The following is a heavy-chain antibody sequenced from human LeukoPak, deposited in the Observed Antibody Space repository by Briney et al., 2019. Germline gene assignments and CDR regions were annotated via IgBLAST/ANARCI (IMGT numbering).Heavy chain of an antibody. Sequence: GSLRLSCAASGFTFNDYYMSWLRQAPGKGLEWLSYINIGGTNTHYADSVKGRFTISRDNAKKSLYLEMNNLRAEDTAVYYCATDGAGFDTWGQGVLVTVSS. CDR3: ATDGAGFDT. CDR1: GFTFNDYY. V-gene: IGHV3-11*01. J-gene: IGHJ5*02. CDR2: INIGGTNT. D-gene: IGHD4/OR15-4a*01.